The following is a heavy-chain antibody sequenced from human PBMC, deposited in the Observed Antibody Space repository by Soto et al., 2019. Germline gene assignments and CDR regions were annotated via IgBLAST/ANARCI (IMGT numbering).Heavy chain of an antibody. J-gene: IGHJ6*02. CDR1: GFTFSSYG. D-gene: IGHD6-13*01. CDR2: IWYDGSNK. Sequence: QVQLVESGGGVVQPGRSLRLSCAASGFTFSSYGMHWGRQAPGKGLEWVAVIWYDGSNKNYADSVKGRFTISRDNSKTTLYLQMNSLRAEDKAVYYCARDMRAAAPSGYYDGMDVWGQGTTVTVSS. CDR3: ARDMRAAAPSGYYDGMDV. V-gene: IGHV3-33*01.